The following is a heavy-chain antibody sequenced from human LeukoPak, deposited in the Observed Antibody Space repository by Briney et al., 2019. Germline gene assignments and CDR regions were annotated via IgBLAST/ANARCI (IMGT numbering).Heavy chain of an antibody. CDR1: GFTFSSYA. J-gene: IGHJ5*02. V-gene: IGHV3-30-3*02. Sequence: GSLRLSCAASGFTFSSYAMHWVRQAPGKGLEWVAVISYDGSNKYYADSVKGRFTISRDNSKNTLYLQMNSLRAEDTAVYYCAKCWQFDGPLYNWFDPWGQGTLVTVSS. CDR3: AKCWQFDGPLYNWFDP. D-gene: IGHD3-10*01. CDR2: ISYDGSNK.